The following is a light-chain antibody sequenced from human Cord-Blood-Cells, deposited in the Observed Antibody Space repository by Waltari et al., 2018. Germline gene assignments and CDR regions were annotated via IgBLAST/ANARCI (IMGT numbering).Light chain of an antibody. J-gene: IGKJ1*01. V-gene: IGKV1-39*01. Sequence: DIQMTQSPSSLSASVGDRVTITCRASQSISSYLNWYQQKPGKAPKLLIYAASSLPSGVPSRFGGSGSGTYFTLTSSSLQPEDFATYYCQESYSTQWTFGQGTKVEIK. CDR2: AAS. CDR1: QSISSY. CDR3: QESYSTQWT.